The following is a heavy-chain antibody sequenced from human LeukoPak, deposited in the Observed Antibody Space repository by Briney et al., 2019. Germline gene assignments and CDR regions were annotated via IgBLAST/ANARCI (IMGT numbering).Heavy chain of an antibody. V-gene: IGHV4-39*07. J-gene: IGHJ4*02. Sequence: SETLSLTCTVSGGSISSSSYYWGWIRQPPGKGLEWIGSIYYSGSTYYNPSLKSRVTISVDTSKNQFSLKLSSVTAADTAVYYCARDRYRSSGYSNWGQGTLVTVSS. CDR1: GGSISSSSYY. D-gene: IGHD3-22*01. CDR3: ARDRYRSSGYSN. CDR2: IYYSGST.